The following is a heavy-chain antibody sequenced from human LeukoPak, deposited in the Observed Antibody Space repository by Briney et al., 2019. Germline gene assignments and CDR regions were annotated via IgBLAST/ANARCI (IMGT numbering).Heavy chain of an antibody. CDR2: IKQDGSEK. D-gene: IGHD3-16*01. V-gene: IGHV3-7*01. J-gene: IGHJ4*02. CDR1: GFTFSSYW. Sequence: GGSLRLSCAASGFTFSSYWMSWVRQAPGKGLEWVANIKQDGSEKYYVDSVKGRFTISRDNAKNSLYLQMNSLRAEDTAVYYCARVYSEYVWGNSPFDYWGQGTLVTVSS. CDR3: ARVYSEYVWGNSPFDY.